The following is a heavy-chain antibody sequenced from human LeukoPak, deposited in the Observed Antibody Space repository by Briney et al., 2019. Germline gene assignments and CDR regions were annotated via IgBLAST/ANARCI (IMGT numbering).Heavy chain of an antibody. Sequence: GGSLILSCAASGFTFSSYRMNWVRQAPGKGLEWVSSIRSHSGYIYYADSVKGRFTISRDNAKNSLYLQMNSLRAEDTALYYCARGAPCRGCYFWFDPWGQGTLVTVSS. CDR3: ARGAPCRGCYFWFDP. J-gene: IGHJ5*02. CDR2: IRSHSGYI. D-gene: IGHD1-26*01. V-gene: IGHV3-21*01. CDR1: GFTFSSYR.